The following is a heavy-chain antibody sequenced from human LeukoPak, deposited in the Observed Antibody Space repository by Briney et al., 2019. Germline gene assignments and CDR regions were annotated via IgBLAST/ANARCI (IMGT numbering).Heavy chain of an antibody. CDR2: SDPNTGAT. J-gene: IGHJ4*02. D-gene: IGHD3-10*01. CDR1: GYTFTSYY. CDR3: ARANPYDNKGYSPELRY. Sequence: ASVEVSCKASGYTFTSYYIHWVRQAPGQGFEWIGWSDPNTGATKYENFQGRVTMTTDTSIRTAYMDLTRLTSDDTAVYYCARANPYDNKGYSPELRYWGQGTLVTVSS. V-gene: IGHV1-2*02.